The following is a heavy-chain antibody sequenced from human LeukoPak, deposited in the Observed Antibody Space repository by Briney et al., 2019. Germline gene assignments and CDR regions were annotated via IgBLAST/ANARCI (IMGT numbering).Heavy chain of an antibody. CDR1: GFSFSNYA. J-gene: IGHJ6*02. V-gene: IGHV3-30-3*01. CDR2: ISFDGTFK. D-gene: IGHD6-19*01. Sequence: GRSLRLSCGASGFSFSNYAMHWVRQAPGKGLEWVALISFDGTFKYYSDSAKGRFTISRDSSKNTLYLQMNSLRGEDTAVYYCARGGHGSAWSYYYYAMDVWGQGTTVTVSS. CDR3: ARGGHGSAWSYYYYAMDV.